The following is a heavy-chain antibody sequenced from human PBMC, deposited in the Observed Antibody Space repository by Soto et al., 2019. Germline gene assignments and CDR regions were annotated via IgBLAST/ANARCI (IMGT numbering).Heavy chain of an antibody. V-gene: IGHV1-18*04. CDR2: ITPNSGNT. D-gene: IGHD6-6*01. CDR1: GYTFTSDG. CDR3: AKGMSIAARPLGYYYYGMDV. Sequence: ASVKVSCKTSGYTFTSDGISWVRQAPGQGLEWMGWITPNSGNTNYADNLQGRVTMTTDTSTSTAYMELWRLRSDDTAVYYCAKGMSIAARPLGYYYYGMDVWGQGTTVTVSS. J-gene: IGHJ6*02.